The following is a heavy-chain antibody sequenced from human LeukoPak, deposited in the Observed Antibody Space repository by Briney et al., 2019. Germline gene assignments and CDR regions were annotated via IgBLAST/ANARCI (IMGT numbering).Heavy chain of an antibody. J-gene: IGHJ6*02. D-gene: IGHD4-11*01. CDR3: AREDSNPKYYYYYGMDV. CDR1: GYTLTELS. V-gene: IGHV1-24*01. CDR2: FDPEDGET. Sequence: ASVKVSCKVSGYTLTELSMHWVRQAPGKGLEWMGGFDPEDGETIYAQKFQGRVTMTEDTSTDTAYMELSRLRSDDTAVYYCAREDSNPKYYYYYGMDVWGQGTTVTVSS.